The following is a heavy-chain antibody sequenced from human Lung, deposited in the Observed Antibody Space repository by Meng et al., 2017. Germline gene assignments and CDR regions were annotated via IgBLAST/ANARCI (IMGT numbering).Heavy chain of an antibody. CDR1: GGSFSDYY. J-gene: IGHJ4*02. CDR2: INHSGST. V-gene: IGHV4-34*01. D-gene: IGHD4-11*01. Sequence: QVHVRQRGAGLLKPSETLSLTFVVSGGSFSDYYWSWIRQPPGKGLEWIGEINHSGSTNYNPSLESRATISVDTSQNNLSLKLSSVTAADSAVYYCARGPTTMAHDFDYWGQGTLVTVSS. CDR3: ARGPTTMAHDFDY.